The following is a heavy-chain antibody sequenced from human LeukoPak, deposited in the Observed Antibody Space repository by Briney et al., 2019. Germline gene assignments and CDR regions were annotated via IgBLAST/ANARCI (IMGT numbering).Heavy chain of an antibody. J-gene: IGHJ3*02. D-gene: IGHD3-22*01. CDR1: GGSFSGYY. CDR2: INRSGST. CDR3: ARAPYYYDSSGYHHAFDI. V-gene: IGHV4-34*01. Sequence: PSETLSLTCAVYGGSFSGYYWSWIRQPPGKGLEWIGEINRSGSTNYNPSLKSRVTISVDTSKNQFSLKLSSVTAADTAVYYCARAPYYYDSSGYHHAFDIWGQGTMVTVSS.